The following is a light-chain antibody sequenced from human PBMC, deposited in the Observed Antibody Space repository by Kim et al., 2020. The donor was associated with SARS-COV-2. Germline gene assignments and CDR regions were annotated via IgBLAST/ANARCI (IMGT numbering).Light chain of an antibody. V-gene: IGLV2-14*01. CDR3: SPYTHSISLEVI. J-gene: IGLJ2*01. Sequence: GVSDRFSGSKSGNTASLTISGRQADDEADYYCSPYTHSISLEVIFGGGTKVTVL.